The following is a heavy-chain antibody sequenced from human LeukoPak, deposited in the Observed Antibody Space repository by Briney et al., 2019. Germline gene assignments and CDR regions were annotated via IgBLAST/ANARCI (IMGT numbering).Heavy chain of an antibody. J-gene: IGHJ4*02. Sequence: RPGGSLRLSCAASGFTFSSYGMSWVRQAPGKGLEWVSAISGSGGSTYYADSVKGRFTISRDNSKNTLYLQMNSLRAGDTAAYYCARVSSGGGESTYFDYWGRGTLVTVSS. V-gene: IGHV3-23*01. CDR2: ISGSGGST. D-gene: IGHD3-16*01. CDR3: ARVSSGGGESTYFDY. CDR1: GFTFSSYG.